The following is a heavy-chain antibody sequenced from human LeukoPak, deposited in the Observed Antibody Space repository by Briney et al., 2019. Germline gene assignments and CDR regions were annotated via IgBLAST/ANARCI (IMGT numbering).Heavy chain of an antibody. CDR1: GGSISSYY. CDR2: IYYRGST. CDR3: VRAQYSSSWDKIYYFDY. J-gene: IGHJ4*02. D-gene: IGHD6-13*01. Sequence: SETLALTCTGSGGSISSYYWSWIRQPPGKGLEWIGYIYYRGSTNYNLSLKSRVTISVDTSKHQLSLKLSSVTAADTAVYYCVRAQYSSSWDKIYYFDYWGQGTLVTVSS. V-gene: IGHV4-59*01.